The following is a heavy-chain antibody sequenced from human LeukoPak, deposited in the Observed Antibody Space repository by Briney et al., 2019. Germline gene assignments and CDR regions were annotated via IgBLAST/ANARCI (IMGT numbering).Heavy chain of an antibody. Sequence: GSSVKVSCKASGGTFSSYATSWVRQAPGQGLEWMGGIIPIFGTANYAQKFQGRVTITADKSTSTAYMELSSLRSEDTAVYYCARAPINPINWFDPWGQGTLVTVSS. CDR1: GGTFSSYA. J-gene: IGHJ5*02. CDR2: IIPIFGTA. V-gene: IGHV1-69*06. CDR3: ARAPINPINWFDP.